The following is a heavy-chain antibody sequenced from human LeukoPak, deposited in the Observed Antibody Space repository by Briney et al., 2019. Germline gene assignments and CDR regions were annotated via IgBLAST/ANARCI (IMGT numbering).Heavy chain of an antibody. CDR1: GFTFSDYY. V-gene: IGHV3-11*04. D-gene: IGHD3-10*01. J-gene: IGHJ4*02. CDR3: AINGLDNYYGSGSSPFDY. CDR2: ISSSGSTI. Sequence: PGGSLRLSCAASGFTFSDYYMSWIRQAPGKGLEWVSYISSSGSTIYYADSVKGRFTISRDNAKNSLYLQMNSLRAEDTAVYYCAINGLDNYYGSGSSPFDYWGQGTLVTVSS.